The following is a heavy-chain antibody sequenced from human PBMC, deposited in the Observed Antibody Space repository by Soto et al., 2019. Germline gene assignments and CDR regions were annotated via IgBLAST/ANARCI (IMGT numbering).Heavy chain of an antibody. V-gene: IGHV3-48*02. D-gene: IGHD3-10*01. CDR2: ISRSSTGI. CDR1: GFTFSLYS. J-gene: IGHJ6*02. CDR3: ARAVTWGLDV. Sequence: ELQLLESGGGMVQRGWSLRLSCAASGFTFSLYSMSWVRQARGKGLVWVSYISRSSTGIHYADSVKGRFTISRDDATNSMHLQMNSLRDGDTAVYYCARAVTWGLDVWGQGTTVSISS.